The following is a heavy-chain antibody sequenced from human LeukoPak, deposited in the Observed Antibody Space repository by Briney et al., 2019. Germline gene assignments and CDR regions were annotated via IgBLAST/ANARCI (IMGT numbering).Heavy chain of an antibody. CDR3: AREGGPYRPLDY. Sequence: ASETLSLTCGVSGGSITSNNNWTWVRQPPGKGLEWIGEVNLQGSTNYNPSLMGRVALSVDMAENHLSLQLTSVTAADTAVYYCAREGGPYRPLDYSGQGTLVTVSS. V-gene: IGHV4-4*02. CDR2: VNLQGST. CDR1: GGSITSNNN. J-gene: IGHJ4*02.